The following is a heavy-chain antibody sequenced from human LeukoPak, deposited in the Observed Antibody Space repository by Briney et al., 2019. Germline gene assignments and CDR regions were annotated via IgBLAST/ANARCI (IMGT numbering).Heavy chain of an antibody. V-gene: IGHV4-34*01. CDR2: LNHSGST. CDR3: ARGRGAAAGTTGYYYMDV. Sequence: SETLSLTCAVYGGSFSGYYWSWIRQPPGKGLEWIGELNHSGSTYYNPSLKSRVTISVDTSKNQFSLKLSSVTAADTAVYYCARGRGAAAGTTGYYYMDVWGKGTTVTVSS. J-gene: IGHJ6*03. D-gene: IGHD6-13*01. CDR1: GGSFSGYY.